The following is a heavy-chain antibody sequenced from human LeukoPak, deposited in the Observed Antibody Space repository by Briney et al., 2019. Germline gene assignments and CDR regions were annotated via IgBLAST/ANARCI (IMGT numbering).Heavy chain of an antibody. CDR2: IRYDGSNK. D-gene: IGHD3-10*01. Sequence: PGRSLRLSCAASGFTFSSYGMHWVRQAPGKGLEWVAVIRYDGSNKYYADSVKGRFTISRDNSKNTLYLQMNSLRAEDTAVYYCARVWFGECIDYWGQGTLVTVSS. J-gene: IGHJ4*02. V-gene: IGHV3-33*01. CDR1: GFTFSSYG. CDR3: ARVWFGECIDY.